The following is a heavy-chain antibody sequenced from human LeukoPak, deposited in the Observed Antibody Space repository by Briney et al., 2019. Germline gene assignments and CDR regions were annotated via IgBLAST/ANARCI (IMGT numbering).Heavy chain of an antibody. CDR3: ARGGFNFSYYDSSGKKRLFDY. D-gene: IGHD3-22*01. V-gene: IGHV4-38-2*02. CDR2: IYHSGST. CDR1: GYSISSGYY. J-gene: IGHJ4*02. Sequence: SETLSLTCTVSGYSISSGYYWGWIRQPPGKGLEWIGSIYHSGSTYYNPSLKSRVTISVDTSKNQFSLKLSSVTAADTAVYYCARGGFNFSYYDSSGKKRLFDYWGQGTLVTVSS.